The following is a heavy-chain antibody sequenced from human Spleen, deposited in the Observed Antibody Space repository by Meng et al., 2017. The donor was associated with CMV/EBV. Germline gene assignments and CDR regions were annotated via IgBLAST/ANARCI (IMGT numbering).Heavy chain of an antibody. D-gene: IGHD6-13*01. Sequence: CEASGGSFSSYAISWVRQAPGRGLEWMGGIIPIFGTANYAQKFQGRVTIATDESTSTAYMELSSLRSDDTAVYYCATEGGAAAAFDYWGQGTLVTVSS. CDR2: IIPIFGTA. CDR1: GGSFSSYA. CDR3: ATEGGAAAAFDY. V-gene: IGHV1-69*05. J-gene: IGHJ4*02.